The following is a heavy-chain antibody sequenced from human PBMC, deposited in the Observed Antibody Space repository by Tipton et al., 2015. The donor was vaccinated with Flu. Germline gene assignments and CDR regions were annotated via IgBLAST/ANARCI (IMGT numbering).Heavy chain of an antibody. V-gene: IGHV4-4*07. CDR1: GGSISSYY. CDR2: IYTSGST. CDR3: ARFISIAAVADY. Sequence: LRLSCTVSGGSISSYYWSWIRQPAGKGLEWIGRIYTSGSTNYNPSLKSRVTISVDTSKNQFSLKLSPVTAADTAVYYCARFISIAAVADYWGQGTLVTVSS. J-gene: IGHJ4*02. D-gene: IGHD6-13*01.